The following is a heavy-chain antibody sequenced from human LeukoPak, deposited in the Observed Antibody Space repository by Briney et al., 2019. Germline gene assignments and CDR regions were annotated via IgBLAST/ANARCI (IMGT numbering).Heavy chain of an antibody. CDR3: ASYPSALWFGVPKEY. V-gene: IGHV4-59*12. CDR1: GGSISSYY. D-gene: IGHD3-10*01. Sequence: SETLSLTCTVSGGSISSYYWSWIRQPPGKVLEWVGYIYYSGSTNYNPSLKSRVTISVETSKNQFSLKLSSVTAADTAVYYCASYPSALWFGVPKEYWGQGTLVTVSS. J-gene: IGHJ4*02. CDR2: IYYSGST.